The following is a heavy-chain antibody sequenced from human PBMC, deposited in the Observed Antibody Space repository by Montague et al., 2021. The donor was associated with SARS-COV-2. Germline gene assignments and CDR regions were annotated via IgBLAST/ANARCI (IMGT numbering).Heavy chain of an antibody. CDR2: FYSVGST. CDR3: ARETMTADAFDI. D-gene: IGHD1-14*01. Sequence: SETLSLTCTVSGASVGSSDWGWIRQSPGKGPEWIGYFYSVGSTDYNPSLKSRATISRDTSKNQFSLKVRSVTAADTAVYYCARETMTADAFDIWGQETMVTVSS. J-gene: IGHJ3*02. CDR1: GASVGSSD. V-gene: IGHV4-59*02.